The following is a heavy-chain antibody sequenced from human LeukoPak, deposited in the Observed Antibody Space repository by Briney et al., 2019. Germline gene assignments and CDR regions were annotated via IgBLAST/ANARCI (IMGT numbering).Heavy chain of an antibody. CDR1: GYTFTGYY. D-gene: IGHD3-22*01. CDR2: INPNSGGT. Sequence: ASVKVSCKASGYTFTGYYMHWVRQAPGQVLEWMGWINPNSGGTNYAQKFQGRVTMTRDTSISTAYMELSSLRSEDTAVYYCARTDTEYYYDSSGYRDYWGQGTLVTVSS. V-gene: IGHV1-2*02. J-gene: IGHJ4*02. CDR3: ARTDTEYYYDSSGYRDY.